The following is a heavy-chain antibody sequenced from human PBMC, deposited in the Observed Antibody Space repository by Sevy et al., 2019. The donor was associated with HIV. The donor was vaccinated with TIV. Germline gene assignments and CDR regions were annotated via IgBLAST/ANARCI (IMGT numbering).Heavy chain of an antibody. CDR3: ANGISARLDY. Sequence: SETLSLTCTVSGDSISGYYWSWIRQPPGKGLEWIGYFYYSGRTNYSPSLKSRATISVDTSKNQISLTLTSVTAADTAIYYCANGISARLDYWGQGTLVTASS. CDR2: FYYSGRT. V-gene: IGHV4-59*01. D-gene: IGHD6-25*01. J-gene: IGHJ4*02. CDR1: GDSISGYY.